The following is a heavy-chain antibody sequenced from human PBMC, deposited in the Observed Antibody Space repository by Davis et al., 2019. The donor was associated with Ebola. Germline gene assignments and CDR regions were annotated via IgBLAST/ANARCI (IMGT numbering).Heavy chain of an antibody. Sequence: AASVKVSCKASGYTFTNYYMHWVRQAPGQGLEWMGMINPNDGRTIYAQKFQGRLTVTRDTSTSTVYMELSSLRSEDTAVYYCARLIRGDSTGYRFDYWGQGTLVTVSS. CDR2: INPNDGRT. D-gene: IGHD3-22*01. CDR3: ARLIRGDSTGYRFDY. J-gene: IGHJ4*02. V-gene: IGHV1-46*01. CDR1: GYTFTNYY.